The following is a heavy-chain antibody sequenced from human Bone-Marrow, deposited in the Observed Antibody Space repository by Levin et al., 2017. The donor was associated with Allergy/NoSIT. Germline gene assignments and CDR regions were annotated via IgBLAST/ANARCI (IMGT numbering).Heavy chain of an antibody. CDR1: GFTFSSSG. CDR2: ISYDGRYK. CDR3: ARGGRLAEHYFDA. V-gene: IGHV3-30*03. Sequence: PGGSLRLSCAASGFTFSSSGMHWVRQAPGRGLEWVAIISYDGRYKYYPDSVKGRFTISRDNSKRTAYLEMNNLRPGDTAVYYCARGGRLAEHYFDAWGQGVLVTVSS. J-gene: IGHJ5*02. D-gene: IGHD1-26*01.